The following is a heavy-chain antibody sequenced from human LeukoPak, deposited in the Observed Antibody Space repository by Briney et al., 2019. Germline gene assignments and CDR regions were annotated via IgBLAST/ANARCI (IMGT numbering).Heavy chain of an antibody. Sequence: SETLSLTCTVSGGSISSYYWSWIRQPPGKGLEWIGYIYYSGSTNYNPSLKSRVTISVDTSKNQFSLKLSSVTAADTAVYYCARQPLLSSSHLDYWGQGTLVTVSS. CDR1: GGSISSYY. V-gene: IGHV4-59*08. D-gene: IGHD2-2*01. J-gene: IGHJ4*02. CDR3: ARQPLLSSSHLDY. CDR2: IYYSGST.